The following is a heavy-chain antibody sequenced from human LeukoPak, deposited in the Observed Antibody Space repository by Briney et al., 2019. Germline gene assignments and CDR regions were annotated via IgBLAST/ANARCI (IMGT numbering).Heavy chain of an antibody. CDR3: ARGEYYYDSSGYYYLVAFDI. J-gene: IGHJ3*02. D-gene: IGHD3-22*01. CDR2: INHSGST. V-gene: IGHV4-34*01. CDR1: GGSFSGYY. Sequence: SETLSLTCAVYGGSFSGYYWSWIRQPPGKGLEWIGEINHSGSTNYNPSLKSRVTISVDTSKNQFSLKLSSVTAADTAVYYCARGEYYYDSSGYYYLVAFDIWGQGTMVTVSS.